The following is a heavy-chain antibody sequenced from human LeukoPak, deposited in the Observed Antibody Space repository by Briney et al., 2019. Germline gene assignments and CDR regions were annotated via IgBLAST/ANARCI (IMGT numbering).Heavy chain of an antibody. D-gene: IGHD2-15*01. CDR3: AGIVVVVADNDAFDI. Sequence: GGSLRLSCAASGFTFSSYAMIWVRQAPGKGLEWVSAISGSGGSTYYADSVKGRFTISRDNSKNTLYLQMNSLRAEDRAVYYCAGIVVVVADNDAFDIWGQGTMVTVSS. CDR1: GFTFSSYA. J-gene: IGHJ3*02. CDR2: ISGSGGST. V-gene: IGHV3-23*01.